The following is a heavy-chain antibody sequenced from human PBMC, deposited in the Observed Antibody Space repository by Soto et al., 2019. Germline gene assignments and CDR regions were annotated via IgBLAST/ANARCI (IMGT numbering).Heavy chain of an antibody. J-gene: IGHJ5*02. D-gene: IGHD1-26*01. CDR1: GYTLTELS. CDR3: AIAYSGPYYGYLEP. V-gene: IGHV1-24*01. Sequence: ASVKVSCKVSGYTLTELSIHWVRQAPGKGLEYMGGFDPEDGEAMYAQNFQGRVTMTEDTSTDTSYMELSRLTSEDTAVYYCAIAYSGPYYGYLEPWGQGNLVTGLL. CDR2: FDPEDGEA.